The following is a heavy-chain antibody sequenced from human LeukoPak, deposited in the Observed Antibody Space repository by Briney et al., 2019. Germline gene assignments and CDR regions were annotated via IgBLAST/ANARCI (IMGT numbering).Heavy chain of an antibody. V-gene: IGHV1-2*02. Sequence: GASVKVSCKASGYTFTGYYMHWVRQAPGQGLEWMGWINPNSGGTNYAQKFQGRVTMTTDTSTNTAYMELRSLTSDDTAVYFCARVFGYYYFYMDVWGEGTTVIISS. CDR3: ARVFGYYYFYMDV. D-gene: IGHD3/OR15-3a*01. CDR1: GYTFTGYY. CDR2: INPNSGGT. J-gene: IGHJ6*03.